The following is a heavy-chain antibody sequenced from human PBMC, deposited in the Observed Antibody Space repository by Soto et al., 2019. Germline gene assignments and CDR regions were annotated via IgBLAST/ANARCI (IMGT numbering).Heavy chain of an antibody. CDR3: ARDSMVRGLSYGMDV. D-gene: IGHD3-10*01. CDR1: GGSISSYY. V-gene: IGHV4-59*01. J-gene: IGHJ6*02. Sequence: PSETLSLTCTVSGGSISSYYWSWIRQPPGKGLEWIGYIYYSGSTNYNPSLKSRVTISVDTSKNQFSLKLSSVTAADTAVYYCARDSMVRGLSYGMDVWGQGTTVTVSS. CDR2: IYYSGST.